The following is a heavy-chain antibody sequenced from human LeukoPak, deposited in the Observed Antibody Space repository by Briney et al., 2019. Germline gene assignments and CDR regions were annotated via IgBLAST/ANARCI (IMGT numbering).Heavy chain of an antibody. J-gene: IGHJ5*02. Sequence: SETLSLTCAVYGGSFSGYYWSWIRQPPGKGLEWIGEINQSGSTNYNPSLKSRVTISVDTSKNQFSLKLSSVTAADTAVYYCARKDIVVVVATTSTSFDPWGQGTLVTVSS. CDR2: INQSGST. CDR3: ARKDIVVVVATTSTSFDP. CDR1: GGSFSGYY. D-gene: IGHD2-15*01. V-gene: IGHV4-34*01.